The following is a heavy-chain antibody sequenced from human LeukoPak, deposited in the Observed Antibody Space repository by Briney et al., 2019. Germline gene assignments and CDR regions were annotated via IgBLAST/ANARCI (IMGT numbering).Heavy chain of an antibody. D-gene: IGHD5-12*01. CDR3: ARDLGSSGYDFDY. V-gene: IGHV3-21*01. CDR1: GFTFSSYS. J-gene: IGHJ4*02. Sequence: GGSLRLSCAASGFTFSSYSMNWVRQAPGKGLEWVSSISSSSSYIYYADSVKGRFTISRDNAKNSMYLQMNRLRAEDTAVYYCARDLGSSGYDFDYWGQGTLVTVSS. CDR2: ISSSSSYI.